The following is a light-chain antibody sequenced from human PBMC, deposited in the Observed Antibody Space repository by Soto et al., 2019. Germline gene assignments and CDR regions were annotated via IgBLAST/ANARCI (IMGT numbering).Light chain of an antibody. CDR2: GAS. V-gene: IGKV3-20*01. Sequence: EIVLTQSPGTLSLSPGERATLSCRASQRFSGTYLAWYQQKPGQTPRLLIYGASSRATGIPDRFSGSGSGTDFTLTVSRLEPEDFAAYYCQQYVTSPFTFGQGTKVDIK. CDR3: QQYVTSPFT. CDR1: QRFSGTY. J-gene: IGKJ2*01.